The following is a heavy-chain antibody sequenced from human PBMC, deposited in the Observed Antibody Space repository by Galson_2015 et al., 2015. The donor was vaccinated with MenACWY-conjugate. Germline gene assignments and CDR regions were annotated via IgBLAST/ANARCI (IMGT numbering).Heavy chain of an antibody. CDR2: VKPAGSEK. V-gene: IGHV3-7*03. Sequence: SLRLSCAASGLSLNIYWMTWVRQAPGKGLEWVANVKPAGSEKYSEDSVKGRFTISRDNTKNSLYLQMNSLSAEDTAVYYCVKVGGYGVVMKPGDDWCGGTPVTVSS. D-gene: IGHD3-16*02. J-gene: IGHJ4*02. CDR3: VKVGGYGVVMKPGDD. CDR1: GLSLNIYW.